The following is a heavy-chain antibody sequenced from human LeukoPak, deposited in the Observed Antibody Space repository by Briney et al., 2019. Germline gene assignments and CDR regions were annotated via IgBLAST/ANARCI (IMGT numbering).Heavy chain of an antibody. CDR3: AKALDGGATTPDH. CDR2: IWYDGSNK. Sequence: GGSLRLSCAASGFTFSSYGMHWVRQAPGKGLEWVAVIWYDGSNKYYADSVKGRFTISRDNSKNTLYLQMNSLRAEGTAVYYCAKALDGGATTPDHWGQGTLVTVSS. J-gene: IGHJ4*02. D-gene: IGHD1-26*01. V-gene: IGHV3-33*06. CDR1: GFTFSSYG.